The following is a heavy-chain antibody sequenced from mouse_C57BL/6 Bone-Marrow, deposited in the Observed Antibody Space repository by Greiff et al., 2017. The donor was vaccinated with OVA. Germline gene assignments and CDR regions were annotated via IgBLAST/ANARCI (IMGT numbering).Heavy chain of an antibody. D-gene: IGHD2-4*01. Sequence: EVQLQQSGAELVRPGASVKLSCTASGFNIKDDYMHWVKQRPEQGLEWIGWIDPENGDTEYASKFQGKATITADTSSNTAYLQLSSLTSEDTAVYYWTSPDDYDGGDYAMDYWGQGTSVTVSS. V-gene: IGHV14-4*01. CDR1: GFNIKDDY. CDR2: IDPENGDT. CDR3: TSPDDYDGGDYAMDY. J-gene: IGHJ4*01.